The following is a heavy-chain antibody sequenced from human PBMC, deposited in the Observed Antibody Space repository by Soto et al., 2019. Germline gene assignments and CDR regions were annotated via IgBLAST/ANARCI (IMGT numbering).Heavy chain of an antibody. CDR2: INAGNGNT. V-gene: IGHV1-3*01. Sequence: GASVKVSCKASGYTFTSYAMHWVRQAPGQRLEWMGWINAGNGNTKYSQKFQGRVTITRDTSASTAYMELSSLRSEDTAVYYCARDYYRIWDLTGYSNWFDPWGQGTLVTVSS. CDR3: ARDYYRIWDLTGYSNWFDP. D-gene: IGHD3-9*01. CDR1: GYTFTSYA. J-gene: IGHJ5*02.